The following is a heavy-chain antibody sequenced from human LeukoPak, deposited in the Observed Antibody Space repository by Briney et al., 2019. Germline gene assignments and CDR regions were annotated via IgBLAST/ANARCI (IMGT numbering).Heavy chain of an antibody. D-gene: IGHD4-17*01. CDR3: ARGDGDYAFDI. CDR1: GFTFSSYD. Sequence: PGGSLRLSCAASGFTFSSYDMHWVRQAPGKGLEWVSAIGTAGDTYYPGSVKGRFTISRENAKNSLYLQMNSLRAGDTAVYYCARGDGDYAFDIWGQGTMVTVSS. J-gene: IGHJ3*02. CDR2: IGTAGDT. V-gene: IGHV3-13*01.